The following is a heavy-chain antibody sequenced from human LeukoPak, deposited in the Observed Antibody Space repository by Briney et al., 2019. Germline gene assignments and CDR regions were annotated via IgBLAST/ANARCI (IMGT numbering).Heavy chain of an antibody. CDR2: IYDSGTT. D-gene: IGHD6-13*01. Sequence: PSETLSLTCTVSSGSISGYYWSWIRQPPGKRLEWIGYIYDSGTTNYSPSLKSRVTISVDTSKNQFSLRLNSVTAADTAVYYCARDMGGYSNTWFYFDYWGQGTLVTVSS. J-gene: IGHJ4*02. CDR1: SGSISGYY. CDR3: ARDMGGYSNTWFYFDY. V-gene: IGHV4-59*01.